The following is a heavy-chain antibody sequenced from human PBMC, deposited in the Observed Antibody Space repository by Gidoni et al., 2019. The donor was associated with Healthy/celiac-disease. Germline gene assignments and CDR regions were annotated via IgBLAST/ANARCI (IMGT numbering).Heavy chain of an antibody. D-gene: IGHD3-3*01. CDR2: ISSRGSTI. J-gene: IGHJ6*02. CDR3: ARDTIFGVVEPRYGMDV. CDR1: GFTFSSYA. Sequence: EVQLVESGGGLVQPGGSLRLSCAASGFTFSSYAMNWVRQAPGKGLAWVSYISSRGSTIYYADSVKGRFTISRDNAKNSLYLQMNSLRAEDTAVYYCARDTIFGVVEPRYGMDVWGQGTTVTVSS. V-gene: IGHV3-48*03.